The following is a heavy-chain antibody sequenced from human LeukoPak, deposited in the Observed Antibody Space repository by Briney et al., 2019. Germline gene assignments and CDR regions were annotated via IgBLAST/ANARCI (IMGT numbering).Heavy chain of an antibody. J-gene: IGHJ4*02. CDR3: ARASYYGSSGIGFYYFDY. V-gene: IGHV4-59*01. D-gene: IGHD3-22*01. CDR2: IYYSGST. Sequence: PSETLSLTCTVSGGSISSYYWSWIRQPPGKGLEWIGYIYYSGSTNYNPSLKSRVTISVDTSKNQFSLKLSSVTAADTAVYYCARASYYGSSGIGFYYFDYWGQGTLVTVSS. CDR1: GGSISSYY.